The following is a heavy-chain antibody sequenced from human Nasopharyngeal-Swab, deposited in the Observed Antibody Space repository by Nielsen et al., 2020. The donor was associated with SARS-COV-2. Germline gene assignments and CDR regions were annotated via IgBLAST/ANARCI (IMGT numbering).Heavy chain of an antibody. Sequence: GESLKISCAASGFTFSSSWMHWIRQDPGKGLVWVARMNSDGSTINYGDSVKGRFTISRDNAKNSLYLQMNSLRAEDTAVYYCASMRTMDVWGKGTTVTVSS. CDR2: MNSDGSTI. V-gene: IGHV3-74*01. CDR1: GFTFSSSW. J-gene: IGHJ6*04. D-gene: IGHD3-16*01. CDR3: ASMRTMDV.